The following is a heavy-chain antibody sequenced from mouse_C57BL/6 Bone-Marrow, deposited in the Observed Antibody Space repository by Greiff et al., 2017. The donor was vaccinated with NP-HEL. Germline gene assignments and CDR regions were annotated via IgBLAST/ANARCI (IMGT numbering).Heavy chain of an antibody. Sequence: VQLKESGPELVKPGASVKISCKASGYSFTGYYMNWVKQSPEQSLEWIGEINPSTGGTTYNQKFKDKATLTVDKSSSTAYMQLKSLTSEDSAVYYCGRGFYWYCDVWGTGTTVTVSA. CDR1: GYSFTGYY. V-gene: IGHV1-42*01. J-gene: IGHJ1*03. CDR3: GRGFYWYCDV. CDR2: INPSTGGT.